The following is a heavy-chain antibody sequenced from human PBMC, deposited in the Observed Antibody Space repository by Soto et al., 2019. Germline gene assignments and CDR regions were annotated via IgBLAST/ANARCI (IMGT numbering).Heavy chain of an antibody. CDR3: AKDRGIVATIILI. CDR2: IYTGGNT. V-gene: IGHV3-53*01. J-gene: IGHJ4*02. D-gene: IGHD5-12*01. Sequence: GGSLRLSCAASGFTVSSNYMSWVRQAPGKGLEWVSIIYTGGNTYYADSVKGRFTISRDNSKNTLYLQMNSLRAEDTAVYYCAKDRGIVATIILIWGQGTLVTVSS. CDR1: GFTVSSNY.